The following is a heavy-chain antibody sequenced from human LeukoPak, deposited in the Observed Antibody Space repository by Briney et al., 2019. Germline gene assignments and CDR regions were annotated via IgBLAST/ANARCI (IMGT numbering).Heavy chain of an antibody. CDR2: ISGSGGST. CDR3: AKFAPRYCSGGSCHPFDY. V-gene: IGHV3-23*01. Sequence: GGSLRLSCAASGFTFSSYAMSWVRQAPGKGLEWVSAISGSGGSTHYADSVKGRFTISRDNSKNTLHLQMNSLRAEDTAAYYCAKFAPRYCSGGSCHPFDYWGQGTLVTVSS. J-gene: IGHJ4*02. D-gene: IGHD2-15*01. CDR1: GFTFSSYA.